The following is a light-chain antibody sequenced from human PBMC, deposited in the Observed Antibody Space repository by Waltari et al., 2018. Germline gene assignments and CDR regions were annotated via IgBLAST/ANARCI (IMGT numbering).Light chain of an antibody. CDR3: QQYNNWPPRYT. V-gene: IGKV3-15*01. CDR2: GAS. J-gene: IGKJ2*01. Sequence: EIVMTQSPATLSVSTGERATLSCRASQSVSSNLAWYQQKPGQAPRLLTSGASTRATGIPARFSGSGSGTEFTLTISSMQSEDFAVYYCQQYNNWPPRYTFGQGTKLEIK. CDR1: QSVSSN.